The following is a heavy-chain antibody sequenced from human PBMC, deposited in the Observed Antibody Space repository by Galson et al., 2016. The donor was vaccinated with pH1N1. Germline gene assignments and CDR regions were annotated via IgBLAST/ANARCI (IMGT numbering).Heavy chain of an antibody. CDR3: ARGGYCSGGSCYDVFDY. J-gene: IGHJ4*02. CDR2: MNPNNDNT. Sequence: SVKVSCKASGYTFTDYDINWVRQGTGQGLEWMGWMNPNNDNTGYAQKFQGRVTMTRSTSISTAYMELSSLRSEDTAVYYCARGGYCSGGSCYDVFDYWGQGTLVTVS. D-gene: IGHD2-15*01. CDR1: GYTFTDYD. V-gene: IGHV1-8*01.